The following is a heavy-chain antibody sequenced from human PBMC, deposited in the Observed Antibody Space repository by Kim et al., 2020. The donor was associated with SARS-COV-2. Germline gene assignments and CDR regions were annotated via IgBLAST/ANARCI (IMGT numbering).Heavy chain of an antibody. CDR1: GFTFTSYA. CDR2: VNSNGGNT. D-gene: IGHD2-15*01. J-gene: IGHJ1*01. V-gene: IGHV3-23*01. CDR3: AKCSGIACYSYLEH. Sequence: GGSLRLSCAATGFTFTSYAMSWVRQAPGKGLGWVAAVNSNGGNTYYAESVKGRFTISTDNSKNTLSLQMSGLRADDTAVYYCAKCSGIACYSYLEHWGRG.